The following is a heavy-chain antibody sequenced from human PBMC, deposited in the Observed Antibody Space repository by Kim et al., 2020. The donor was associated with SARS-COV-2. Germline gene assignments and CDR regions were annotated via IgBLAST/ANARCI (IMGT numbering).Heavy chain of an antibody. V-gene: IGHV4-34*01. J-gene: IGHJ3*02. D-gene: IGHD1-1*01. CDR3: AREPYNWNDGDDAFDI. Sequence: HKGRVTISEDTSKNQFSLKLSSVTAADTAVYYCAREPYNWNDGDDAFDIWGQGTLVTVSS.